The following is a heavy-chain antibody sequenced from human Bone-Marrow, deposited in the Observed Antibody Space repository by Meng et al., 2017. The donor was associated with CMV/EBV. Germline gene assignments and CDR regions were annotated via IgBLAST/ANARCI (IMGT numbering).Heavy chain of an antibody. CDR2: IYPGDPDT. D-gene: IGHD3-3*01. Sequence: GESLKISCKGSGYSFTSYWIGWVRQMPGKGLEWMGIIYPGDPDTRYSPSFQGQVTISADKSISTAYLQWSSLKASDTAMYYCARQRPTYYDFWSGYSVGPLDYWGQGTLVTVSS. J-gene: IGHJ4*02. V-gene: IGHV5-51*01. CDR1: GYSFTSYW. CDR3: ARQRPTYYDFWSGYSVGPLDY.